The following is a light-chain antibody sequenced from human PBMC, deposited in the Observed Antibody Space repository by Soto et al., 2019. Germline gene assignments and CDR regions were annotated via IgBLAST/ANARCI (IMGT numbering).Light chain of an antibody. CDR2: GAS. V-gene: IGKV3-20*01. CDR3: QQYGNSPFN. CDR1: QSVTNSY. J-gene: IGKJ3*01. Sequence: EIVLTQSPGTLSLSPGERATLSCRASQSVTNSYLAWYQQKPGQAPRLLIYGASSRATGIPDRFSGSGSGTDLTLTISRLEPEDFAVYYCQQYGNSPFNFGPGTKVDVK.